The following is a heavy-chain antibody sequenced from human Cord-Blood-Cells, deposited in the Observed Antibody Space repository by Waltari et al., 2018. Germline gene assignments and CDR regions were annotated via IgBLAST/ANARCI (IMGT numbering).Heavy chain of an antibody. CDR1: GGSISSSSYY. CDR2: IYYSGRT. J-gene: IGHJ4*02. V-gene: IGHV4-39*01. CDR3: ARATISGSYFDY. D-gene: IGHD1-26*01. Sequence: QLQLQESVPGLVKPSETLSLTCTVSGGSISSSSYYWGWIRQPPGKGLEWIGSIYYSGRTYYNPSIERRVTISVDTSKNQFSLKLSSVTAADTAVYYCARATISGSYFDYWGQGTLVTVSS.